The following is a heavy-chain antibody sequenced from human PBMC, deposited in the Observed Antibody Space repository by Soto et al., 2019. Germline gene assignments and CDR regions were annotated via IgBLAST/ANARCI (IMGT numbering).Heavy chain of an antibody. CDR3: AHRRSPGIAAAGTWDY. CDR1: GFSLSTSGVG. CDR2: IYWDDDK. D-gene: IGHD6-13*01. V-gene: IGHV2-5*02. J-gene: IGHJ4*02. Sequence: GSGPTLVYPTQTLTLACTFSGFSLSTSGVGVGWIRQPPGKALEWLALIYWDDDKRYSPSLKSRLTITKDTSKNQVVLTMTNMNPVDTATYYCAHRRSPGIAAAGTWDYWGQGTLVTVSS.